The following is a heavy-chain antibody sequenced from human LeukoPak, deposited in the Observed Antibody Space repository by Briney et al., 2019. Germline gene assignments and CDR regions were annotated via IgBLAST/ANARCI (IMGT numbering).Heavy chain of an antibody. CDR3: ARARYGSGSYDDAFDM. Sequence: GASVKVSFTASGYTFKTYGISWVRRAPGQGRKRMGWIRAYNGNTNHAQKLQGRVTMATDTSTSTAYMELRSLRSDDTAVYYCARARYGSGSYDDAFDMWGQGTMVTVSS. J-gene: IGHJ3*02. CDR1: GYTFKTYG. CDR2: IRAYNGNT. V-gene: IGHV1-18*01. D-gene: IGHD3-10*01.